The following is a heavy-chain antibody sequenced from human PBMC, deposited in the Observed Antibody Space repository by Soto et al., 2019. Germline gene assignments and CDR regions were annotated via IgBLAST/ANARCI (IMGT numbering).Heavy chain of an antibody. CDR2: ISFDGSNQ. V-gene: IGHV3-30-3*01. CDR1: GFTFSSYA. CDR3: VRASLSTGYYYAMDV. Sequence: GGSLRLSCAASGFTFSSYAVHWVRQAPGKGLEWVADISFDGSNQSYADSVKGRFTISRDNSKNTLYLQMNSLRAEDTALYYCVRASLSTGYYYAMDVWGQGTTVPSP. D-gene: IGHD3-10*02. J-gene: IGHJ6*02.